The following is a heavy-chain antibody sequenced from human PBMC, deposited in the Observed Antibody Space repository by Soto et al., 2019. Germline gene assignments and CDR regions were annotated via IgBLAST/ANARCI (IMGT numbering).Heavy chain of an antibody. CDR1: GFTFSSYS. D-gene: IGHD5-12*01. V-gene: IGHV3-48*02. Sequence: PGGSLRLSCAASGFTFSSYSMNWVRQAPGKGLEWVSYISSSSSTIYYADSVKGRFTISRDNAKNSLYLQMNSLRDEDTAVYYCARDGLGWRWLPQSPKTRYFDYWGQGTLVTVSS. J-gene: IGHJ4*02. CDR2: ISSSSSTI. CDR3: ARDGLGWRWLPQSPKTRYFDY.